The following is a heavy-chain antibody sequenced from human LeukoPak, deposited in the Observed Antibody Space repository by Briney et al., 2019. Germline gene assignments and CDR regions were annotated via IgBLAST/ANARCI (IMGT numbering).Heavy chain of an antibody. CDR3: AKLIAVAGTDFDY. V-gene: IGHV3-30*18. D-gene: IGHD6-19*01. J-gene: IGHJ4*02. Sequence: GGSLRLSCAASGFTFSSYGMHWVRQAPGKGLEWVAVISYDGSNKYYADSVKGRFTISRDNSKNTLYLQMNSLRAEDTAVYYCAKLIAVAGTDFDYWGQGTLVTVSS. CDR2: ISYDGSNK. CDR1: GFTFSSYG.